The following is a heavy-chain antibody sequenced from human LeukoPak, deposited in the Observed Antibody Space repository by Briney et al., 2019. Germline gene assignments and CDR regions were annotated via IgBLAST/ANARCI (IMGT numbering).Heavy chain of an antibody. D-gene: IGHD1-26*01. Sequence: GGSLRLSCAASGFTFSSYGMHWVRQAPGKGLEWAAVIWYDGSNKYYADSVKGRFTISRDNSKNTLYLQMNSLRAEDTAVYYCARGGLQWELLSWFDPWGQGTLVTVSS. CDR2: IWYDGSNK. CDR3: ARGGLQWELLSWFDP. V-gene: IGHV3-33*01. J-gene: IGHJ5*02. CDR1: GFTFSSYG.